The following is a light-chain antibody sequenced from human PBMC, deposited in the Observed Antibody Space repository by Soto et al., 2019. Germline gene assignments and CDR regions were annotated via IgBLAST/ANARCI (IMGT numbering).Light chain of an antibody. J-gene: IGKJ5*01. CDR1: QSVSSY. V-gene: IGKV3-11*01. CDR3: QHRMNWPLT. CDR2: DAS. Sequence: EIVLTQSPDTLAVSPGEVATLSCWASQSVSSYLLWYQQKPGQAPRLLIYDASNRATGIPARFSGSGSETDFTLTISSLEPEDFAVYYCQHRMNWPLTFGQGTRLEIK.